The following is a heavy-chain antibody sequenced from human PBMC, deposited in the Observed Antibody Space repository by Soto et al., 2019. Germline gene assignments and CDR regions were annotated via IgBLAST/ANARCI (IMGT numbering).Heavy chain of an antibody. D-gene: IGHD6-13*01. CDR2: IYYSGST. J-gene: IGHJ4*02. V-gene: IGHV4-59*01. Sequence: QVQLQESGPGLVKPSETLSLTCTVSGGSISSYYWSWIRQPPGKGLEWIGYIYYSGSTNYNPSLKSRVTISVDTSKNQFSLKLSSVTAADTAVYYCARATEGAYSSSWSPPYFDYWGQGTLVTVSS. CDR1: GGSISSYY. CDR3: ARATEGAYSSSWSPPYFDY.